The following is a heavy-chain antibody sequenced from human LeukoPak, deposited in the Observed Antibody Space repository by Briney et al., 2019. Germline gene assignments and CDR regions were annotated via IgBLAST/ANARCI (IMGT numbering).Heavy chain of an antibody. D-gene: IGHD1-1*01. CDR1: GFSISSGYY. CDR3: AREAERRIVN. V-gene: IGHV4-38-2*02. CDR2: IHVSGTT. J-gene: IGHJ4*02. Sequence: SKTLSLTCVVSGFSISSGYYRGWIRQPPGKGLEWIANIHVSGTTFYNSSLNSRVAISIDTSKNQFSLKLSSVTAADTAVYCAREAERRIVNWGRGTLVTVSS.